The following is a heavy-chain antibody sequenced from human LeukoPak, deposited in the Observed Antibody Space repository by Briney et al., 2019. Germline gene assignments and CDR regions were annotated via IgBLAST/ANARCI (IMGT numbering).Heavy chain of an antibody. Sequence: GGSLRLSCAASGFTFSSXGMHWVRQAPGKGLEWVXXXXYDGSNKFYADSVKGRFTISRDNSKNTLYLQMNSLRAEDTAVYFCARGGHCSTTSCSNYDGMDVWGQGTTLTVSS. CDR1: GFTFSSXG. V-gene: IGHV3-33*01. D-gene: IGHD2-2*01. CDR2: XXYDGSNK. CDR3: ARGGHCSTTSCSNYDGMDV. J-gene: IGHJ6*02.